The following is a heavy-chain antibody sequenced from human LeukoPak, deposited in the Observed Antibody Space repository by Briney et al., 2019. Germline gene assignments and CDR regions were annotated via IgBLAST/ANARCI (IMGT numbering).Heavy chain of an antibody. Sequence: SGPTLVNPTQTLTLTCTFSGFSLTTSGLAVGWIRQPPGKALKWLALIYWDDDRRYTPSLKSRLTITKDTSKNQVVLTMTNMDPVDTATYYCAHRGYSYGNYYFDYWGQGTLVTVSS. V-gene: IGHV2-5*02. D-gene: IGHD5-18*01. CDR1: GFSLTTSGLA. CDR2: IYWDDDR. CDR3: AHRGYSYGNYYFDY. J-gene: IGHJ4*02.